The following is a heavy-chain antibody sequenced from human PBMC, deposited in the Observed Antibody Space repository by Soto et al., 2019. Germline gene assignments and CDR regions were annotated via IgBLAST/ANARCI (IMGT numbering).Heavy chain of an antibody. CDR1: GGSISSSHW. CDR3: ASSGGGEDY. Sequence: QVQLQESGPGLVKPSGTLSLSCAVSGGSISSSHWWTWVRQPPGKGLEWIGEIYHSGSTNYNPSRKGRVTISVDTSRNQFSLNLSSVTAADTAVYYCASSGGGEDYWGQGILVTVSS. J-gene: IGHJ4*02. CDR2: IYHSGST. V-gene: IGHV4-4*02. D-gene: IGHD3-10*01.